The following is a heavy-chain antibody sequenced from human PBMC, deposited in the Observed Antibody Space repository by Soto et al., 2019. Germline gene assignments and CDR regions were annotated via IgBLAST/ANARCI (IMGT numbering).Heavy chain of an antibody. CDR3: ARCPLITVGQKYYYYYGMDV. CDR1: GYSFTSYW. Sequence: GESLKISCKGSGYSFTSYWIGWVRQMPGKGLEWMGIIYPGDSDTRYSPSFQGQVTISADKSISTAYLQWSSLKASDTAMYYCARCPLITVGQKYYYYYGMDVWGQGTTVTVSS. V-gene: IGHV5-51*01. J-gene: IGHJ6*02. D-gene: IGHD1-26*01. CDR2: IYPGDSDT.